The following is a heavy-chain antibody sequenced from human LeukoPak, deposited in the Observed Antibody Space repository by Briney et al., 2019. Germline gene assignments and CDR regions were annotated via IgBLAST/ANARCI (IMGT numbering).Heavy chain of an antibody. CDR1: GYTFTGYY. V-gene: IGHV1-2*02. CDR2: INPNSGGT. Sequence: GASVKVSCKASGYTFTGYYMHWVRQAPGQGLEWMGWINPNSGGTNYAQKFQGRVTMTRDTSISTAYMELSRLRSDDTAVYYCARVDGYNRGSFDYWGQGTLVTVSS. J-gene: IGHJ4*02. D-gene: IGHD5-24*01. CDR3: ARVDGYNRGSFDY.